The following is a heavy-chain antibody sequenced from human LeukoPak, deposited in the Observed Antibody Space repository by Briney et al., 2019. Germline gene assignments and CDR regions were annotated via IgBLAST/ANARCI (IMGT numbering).Heavy chain of an antibody. CDR3: ARDWVYKIDY. CDR2: ISHDGII. J-gene: IGHJ4*02. CDR1: GFTFSSYV. D-gene: IGHD5-24*01. Sequence: QSGGSLRLSCETAGFTFSSYVMHWVRRTPGKGLVWVSRISHDGIISYADSVKGRFTISRDNAKNTLILQMNSPRVEDTAVYYCARDWVYKIDYWGRGTLVTVSS. V-gene: IGHV3-74*01.